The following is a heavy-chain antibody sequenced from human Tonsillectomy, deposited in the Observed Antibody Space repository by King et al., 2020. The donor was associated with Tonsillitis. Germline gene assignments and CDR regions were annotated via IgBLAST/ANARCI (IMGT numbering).Heavy chain of an antibody. CDR2: IYYSGST. Sequence: VQLQESGPGLVKPSETLSLTCTVSGGSISSYYWSWIRQPPGKGLEWIGYIYYSGSTNYNPSLKSRVTISADTSKNQFSLKLSSVTAADTAVYYCARVGGVFYYYGMDVWGQGTTVTVSS. D-gene: IGHD3-16*01. CDR1: GGSISSYY. J-gene: IGHJ6*02. V-gene: IGHV4-59*01. CDR3: ARVGGVFYYYGMDV.